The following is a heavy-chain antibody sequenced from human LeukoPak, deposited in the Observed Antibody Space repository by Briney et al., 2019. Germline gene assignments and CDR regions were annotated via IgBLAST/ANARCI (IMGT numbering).Heavy chain of an antibody. CDR1: GFTFSSYG. J-gene: IGHJ6*02. V-gene: IGHV3-33*01. CDR2: IWYDGSNK. CDR3: ARYVDTAMVTDYYGMDV. Sequence: GGSLRLSSAASGFTFSSYGMHWVRQAPGKGLEWVAVIWYDGSNKYYADSVKGRFTISRDNSKNTLYLQMNSLRAEDTAVYYCARYVDTAMVTDYYGMDVWGQGTTVTVSS. D-gene: IGHD5-18*01.